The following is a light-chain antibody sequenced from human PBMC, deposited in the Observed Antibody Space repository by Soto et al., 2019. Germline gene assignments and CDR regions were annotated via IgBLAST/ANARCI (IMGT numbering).Light chain of an antibody. Sequence: EIVLTQSPGTLSLSPGERATLSCRASQSVSSSLAWYQQKPGQAPRLLIYGTSNRATAIPDRFSGSGSGADFTLTISRLEPEDFALYYCQQYGISPSTFGPGTKVDI. CDR1: QSVSSS. V-gene: IGKV3-20*01. J-gene: IGKJ1*01. CDR2: GTS. CDR3: QQYGISPST.